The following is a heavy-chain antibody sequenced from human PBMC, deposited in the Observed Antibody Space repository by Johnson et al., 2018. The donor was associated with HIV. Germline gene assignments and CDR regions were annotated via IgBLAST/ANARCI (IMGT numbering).Heavy chain of an antibody. D-gene: IGHD2-15*01. CDR3: ARSVGYCSGGSCSPDAFDI. V-gene: IGHV3-30*02. Sequence: QMLLVESGGGLVQPGGSLRLSCAASGFTFSSYWMSWVRQAPGKGLEWVAFIRYDGSNKYYADSVKGRFTISRDNSKNTLYLQMNSLRAEDTAVYYCARSVGYCSGGSCSPDAFDIWGQGTMVTVSS. CDR2: IRYDGSNK. J-gene: IGHJ3*02. CDR1: GFTFSSYW.